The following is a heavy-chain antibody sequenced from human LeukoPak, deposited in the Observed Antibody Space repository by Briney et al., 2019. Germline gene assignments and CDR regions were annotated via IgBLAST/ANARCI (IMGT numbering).Heavy chain of an antibody. D-gene: IGHD6-13*01. Sequence: GGSLRLSCAASGFTFSSYGMHWVRQAPGKGLEWVAFILYDGSNKYYADSMKGRFTISRDNSKNTLYLQMNSLRAEDTAVYYCARPRYSSSLYYYYYYMDVWGKGTTVTVSS. J-gene: IGHJ6*03. CDR1: GFTFSSYG. CDR2: ILYDGSNK. CDR3: ARPRYSSSLYYYYYYMDV. V-gene: IGHV3-30*02.